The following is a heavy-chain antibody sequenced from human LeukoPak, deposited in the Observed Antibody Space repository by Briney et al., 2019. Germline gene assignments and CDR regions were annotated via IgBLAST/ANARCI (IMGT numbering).Heavy chain of an antibody. J-gene: IGHJ4*02. Sequence: GRSLRLSCAASGFTFSSYGMHWARQAPGKGLEWVAVIWYDGSNKYYADSVKGRFPISRDNSKNTLYLQMNSLRAEDTAVYYCAKDRLHCSGGSCYSGYFDYWGQGTLVTVSS. D-gene: IGHD2-15*01. CDR1: GFTFSSYG. V-gene: IGHV3-33*06. CDR2: IWYDGSNK. CDR3: AKDRLHCSGGSCYSGYFDY.